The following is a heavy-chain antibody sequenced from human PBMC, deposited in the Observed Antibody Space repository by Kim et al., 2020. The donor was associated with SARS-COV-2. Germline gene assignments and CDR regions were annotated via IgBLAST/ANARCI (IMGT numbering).Heavy chain of an antibody. CDR3: ARAYYDFWSGDSLDAFDI. Sequence: SETLSLTCAVSGGSISSGGYSWSWIRQPPGKGLEWIGYIYHSGSTYYNPSLKSRVTISVDRSKNQFSLKLSSVTAADTAVYYCARAYYDFWSGDSLDAFDIWGQGTMVTVSS. CDR1: GGSISSGGYS. J-gene: IGHJ3*02. V-gene: IGHV4-30-2*01. D-gene: IGHD3-3*01. CDR2: IYHSGST.